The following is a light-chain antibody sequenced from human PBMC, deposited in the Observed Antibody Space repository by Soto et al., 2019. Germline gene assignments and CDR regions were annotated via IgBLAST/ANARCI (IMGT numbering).Light chain of an antibody. V-gene: IGKV3-20*01. CDR3: QQYGGSPRT. Sequence: EIVLTQSPATLSLSPGERATLSCRASQSFNSIYLAWYQQKPGQAPRLLIYGASSRATGIPDRFSGSGSGTDFTLTISRLEPEDSAVYHCQQYGGSPRTFGQGTKVDIK. CDR1: QSFNSIY. J-gene: IGKJ1*01. CDR2: GAS.